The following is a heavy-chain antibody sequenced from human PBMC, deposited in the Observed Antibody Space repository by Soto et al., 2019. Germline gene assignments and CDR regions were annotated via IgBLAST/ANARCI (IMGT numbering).Heavy chain of an antibody. Sequence: ASVKVSCKVSGGTFSSYAISWVRQAPGQGLEWMGGIIPIFGTANYAQKFQGRVAITADESTSTAYMELSSLRSEDTAVYYCARDTPGYSSGWPPLDYWGQGTLVTVSS. CDR1: GGTFSSYA. J-gene: IGHJ4*02. CDR2: IIPIFGTA. D-gene: IGHD6-19*01. CDR3: ARDTPGYSSGWPPLDY. V-gene: IGHV1-69*13.